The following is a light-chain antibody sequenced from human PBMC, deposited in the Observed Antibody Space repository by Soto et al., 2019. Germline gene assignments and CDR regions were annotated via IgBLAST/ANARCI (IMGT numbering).Light chain of an antibody. Sequence: DIVMTQSPLSLPVTPGEPASISCRSSQSLLHSDGHNYLDWYLQKLGQSPQLLIYLGSNLAPGIPDMFSGSGAGTDFTLKISREEAADVGVYYCKQALQTPPRFTLVPGTKVDIK. CDR2: LGS. CDR3: KQALQTPPRFT. CDR1: QSLLHSDGHNY. J-gene: IGKJ3*01. V-gene: IGKV2-28*01.